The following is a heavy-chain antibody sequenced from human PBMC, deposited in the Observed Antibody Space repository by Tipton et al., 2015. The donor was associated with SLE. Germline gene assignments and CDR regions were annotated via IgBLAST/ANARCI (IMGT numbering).Heavy chain of an antibody. J-gene: IGHJ6*03. CDR1: GNTFIDFY. CDR3: ARAAPLGRDDYYYYMDV. V-gene: IGHV1-2*02. Sequence: QLVQSGAEVKKPGASVKVSCKASGNTFIDFYMHWVRQAPGQGLEWMGWINPYTGGTNYAQKFQDRVTMTRDTSISTAYMELSSLRSDDTAVYYCARAAPLGRDDYYYYMDVWGRGTTVTVSS. D-gene: IGHD7-27*01. CDR2: INPYTGGT.